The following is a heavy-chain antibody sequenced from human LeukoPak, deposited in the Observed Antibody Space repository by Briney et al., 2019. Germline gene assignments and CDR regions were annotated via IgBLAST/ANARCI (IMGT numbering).Heavy chain of an antibody. CDR1: GYTFTSYG. V-gene: IGHV1-18*01. D-gene: IGHD3-22*01. J-gene: IGHJ4*02. Sequence: ASVKVSCKASGYTFTSYGISWVRQAPGQGLEWMGWTSPYNANTDYAQKLQGRVTLTTDTSTSTAYMELRSLRSDDTAVYYCARDYYDSSGQYYFDYWGQGTLVIVSS. CDR2: TSPYNANT. CDR3: ARDYYDSSGQYYFDY.